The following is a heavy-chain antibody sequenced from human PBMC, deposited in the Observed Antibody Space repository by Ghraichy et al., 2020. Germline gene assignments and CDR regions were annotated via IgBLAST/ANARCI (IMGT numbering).Heavy chain of an antibody. CDR1: VSSINISTSY. V-gene: IGHV4-39*01. D-gene: IGHD3-16*01. CDR2: IYYSGST. J-gene: IGHJ4*02. CDR3: ARHTFPESIIHFFAY. Sequence: SETLSLTCTVSVSSINISTSYWGWIRQPPGKGLEWIGSIYYSGSTDYNPSLKSRVTISVDTSNKQLSLRMTSVTATDTAVYYCARHTFPESIIHFFAYWGQGALVTVSS.